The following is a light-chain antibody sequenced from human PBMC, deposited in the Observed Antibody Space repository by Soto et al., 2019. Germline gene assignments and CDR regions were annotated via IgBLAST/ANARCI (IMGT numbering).Light chain of an antibody. V-gene: IGLV1-40*01. CDR1: SSNIGAGYD. Sequence: QSVLTQPPSVSGAPGQRLTISCTGSSSNIGAGYDVHWYQQLPGTAPKLLIYGNSNRPSGVPDRFSGSKSGTSASLAITGLQAEDEADYYCQSYDSSLSGSVFGGRTKLTVL. CDR2: GNS. J-gene: IGLJ2*01. CDR3: QSYDSSLSGSV.